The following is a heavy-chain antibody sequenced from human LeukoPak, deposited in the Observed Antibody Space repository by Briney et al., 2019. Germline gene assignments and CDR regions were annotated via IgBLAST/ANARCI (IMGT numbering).Heavy chain of an antibody. Sequence: SQTLSLTCAVSGGSISSGGYSWSWIRQPPGKGLEWIGYIYHSGSTYYNLSLKSRVTISVDRSKNQFSLRLSSVTAADTAVYYCARDTPIVGGNPSGMDVWGQGTTVTVSS. D-gene: IGHD1-26*01. V-gene: IGHV4-30-2*01. J-gene: IGHJ6*02. CDR2: IYHSGST. CDR1: GGSISSGGYS. CDR3: ARDTPIVGGNPSGMDV.